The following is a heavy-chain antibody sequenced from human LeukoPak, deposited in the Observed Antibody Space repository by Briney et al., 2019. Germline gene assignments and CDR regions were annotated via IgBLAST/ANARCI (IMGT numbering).Heavy chain of an antibody. CDR3: ARDRSSNGAFDI. V-gene: IGHV1-18*03. CDR2: ISAYNGNT. Sequence: GASVKVSCKASGYTFTSYDISWVRQAPGQGLEWMGWISAYNGNTNYAQKLQGRVTMTTDTSTTTAYMEVRSLRSDDMAVYYCARDRSSNGAFDIWGQGTMVTVSS. D-gene: IGHD2-8*01. J-gene: IGHJ3*02. CDR1: GYTFTSYD.